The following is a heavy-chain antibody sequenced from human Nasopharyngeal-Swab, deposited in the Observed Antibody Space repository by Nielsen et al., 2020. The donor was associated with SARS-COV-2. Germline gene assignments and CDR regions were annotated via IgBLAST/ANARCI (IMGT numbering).Heavy chain of an antibody. CDR2: FDPSDSYS. V-gene: IGHV5-10-1*01. Sequence: GESLKISCKGSGYSFSSYWISWVRQMPGKGLEWMGIFDPSDSYSNYSPSFQGHVTISVDKSLSTAFLQWSSLKASETAVYYCARRSFYYGSGTVRGMDVWGQGTTVTVSS. CDR3: ARRSFYYGSGTVRGMDV. D-gene: IGHD3-10*01. CDR1: GYSFSSYW. J-gene: IGHJ6*02.